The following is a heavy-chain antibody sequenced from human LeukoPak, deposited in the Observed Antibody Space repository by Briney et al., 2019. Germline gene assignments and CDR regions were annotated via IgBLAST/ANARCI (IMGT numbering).Heavy chain of an antibody. V-gene: IGHV1-18*01. CDR3: ATGGGSCPGGCWFDP. Sequence: ASVKVSFKASGYTFTSYGISWVRQAPGQGLEWMGWISAYNGNTNYAQKFQGRVTMTRDTSISTAYMELSRLRSDDTAVYYCATGGGSCPGGCWFDPWGQGTLVTVSS. D-gene: IGHD2-15*01. CDR1: GYTFTSYG. CDR2: ISAYNGNT. J-gene: IGHJ5*02.